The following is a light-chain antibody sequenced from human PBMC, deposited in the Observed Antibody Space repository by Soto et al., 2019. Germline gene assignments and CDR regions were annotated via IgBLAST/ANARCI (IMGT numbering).Light chain of an antibody. V-gene: IGLV1-44*01. J-gene: IGLJ1*01. CDR3: AAWDDSLNGLV. CDR1: XSNIGSNT. CDR2: NNN. Sequence: QSVLTQXXSXXXXXXXXVTXXXSXSXSNIGSNTVNWYQQLPGTAPKLLIYNNNQRPSGVPDRFSGSKSGTSASLAISGLQSEDEADYYCAAWDDSLNGLVFGTGTKLTVL.